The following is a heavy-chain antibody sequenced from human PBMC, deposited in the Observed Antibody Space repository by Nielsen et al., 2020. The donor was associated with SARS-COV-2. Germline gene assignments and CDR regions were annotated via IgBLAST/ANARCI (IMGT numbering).Heavy chain of an antibody. J-gene: IGHJ6*02. CDR3: AAVDTAMVTQGPYYYYGIDV. Sequence: ASVKVSCKASGYTFTSYYMHWVRQAPGQGLEWMGIINPSGGSTSYAQKFQGRVTMTRDTSISTAYMELSRLRSDDTAVYYCAAVDTAMVTQGPYYYYGIDVWGQGTTVTVSS. CDR1: GYTFTSYY. CDR2: INPSGGST. V-gene: IGHV1-46*01. D-gene: IGHD5-18*01.